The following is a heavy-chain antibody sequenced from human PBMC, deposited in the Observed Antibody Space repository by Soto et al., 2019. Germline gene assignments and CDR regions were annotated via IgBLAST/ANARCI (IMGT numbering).Heavy chain of an antibody. Sequence: PGGSLRVSCAASGFTFSNYAMHWVRQAPGKGLEWVAFISYDGSDKYYADSVKGRFTISRDNSKNTLYLQMNSLRAEDTAVYYCAREAGTAFDYWGQGTLVTVSS. CDR3: AREAGTAFDY. CDR2: ISYDGSDK. D-gene: IGHD1-7*01. V-gene: IGHV3-30-3*01. CDR1: GFTFSNYA. J-gene: IGHJ4*02.